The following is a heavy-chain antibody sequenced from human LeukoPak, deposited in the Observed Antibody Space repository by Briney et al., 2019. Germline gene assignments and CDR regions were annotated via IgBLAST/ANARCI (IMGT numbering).Heavy chain of an antibody. Sequence: VASVKVSCKASGYTFTSYYMHWVRQAPGQGLEWMGIINPSGGSTSYAQKFQGRVTMTRDTSTSTVYMELSSLRSEDTAVYYCARALSGYCSGGSRYGIDDYWGQGTLVTVSS. CDR1: GYTFTSYY. J-gene: IGHJ4*02. CDR2: INPSGGST. CDR3: ARALSGYCSGGSRYGIDDY. V-gene: IGHV1-46*01. D-gene: IGHD2-15*01.